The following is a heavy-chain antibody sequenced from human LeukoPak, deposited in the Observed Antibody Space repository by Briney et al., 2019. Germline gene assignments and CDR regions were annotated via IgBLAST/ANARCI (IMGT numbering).Heavy chain of an antibody. Sequence: SETLSLTCTVSGGSISSSSYYWGWIRQPPGKGLEWIGSIYYSGSTYYNPSLKSRVTISVDTSKNQFSLKLSSVTAADTAVYYCASGYCSSCPFDYWGQGTLVTVSS. CDR3: ASGYCSSCPFDY. D-gene: IGHD2-2*01. V-gene: IGHV4-39*07. J-gene: IGHJ4*02. CDR1: GGSISSSSYY. CDR2: IYYSGST.